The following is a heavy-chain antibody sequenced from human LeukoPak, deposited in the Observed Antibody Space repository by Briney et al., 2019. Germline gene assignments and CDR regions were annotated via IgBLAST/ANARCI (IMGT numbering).Heavy chain of an antibody. D-gene: IGHD3-3*01. Sequence: ASVKVSCKASGGTLSSYAISWVRQAPGQGLEWMGWISTSNGDTNYAQKLQGRVTMTTDTSTSTAYMELRSLRSDDTAVYYCVEAYYDFWSGPEYYMDVWGKGTTVTVSS. J-gene: IGHJ6*03. CDR2: ISTSNGDT. CDR3: VEAYYDFWSGPEYYMDV. V-gene: IGHV1-18*01. CDR1: GGTLSSYA.